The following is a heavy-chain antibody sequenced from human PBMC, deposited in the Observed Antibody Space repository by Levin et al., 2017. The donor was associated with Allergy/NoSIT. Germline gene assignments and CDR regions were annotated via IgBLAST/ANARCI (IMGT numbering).Heavy chain of an antibody. J-gene: IGHJ6*02. D-gene: IGHD1-1*01. CDR3: AKANEAYYYDYGMDV. CDR2: ISYDGSYK. CDR1: GFTFSTYG. Sequence: QTGGSLRLSCAASGFTFSTYGMHWVRQAPGKGLEWVAVISYDGSYKYYADSVKGRFTISRDNSKNTLYLQMNSLRVEDTAVYYCAKANEAYYYDYGMDVWGQGTTVTVSS. V-gene: IGHV3-30*18.